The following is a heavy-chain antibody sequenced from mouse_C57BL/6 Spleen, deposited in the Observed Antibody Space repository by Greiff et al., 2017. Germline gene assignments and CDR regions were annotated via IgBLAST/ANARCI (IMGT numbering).Heavy chain of an antibody. J-gene: IGHJ4*01. CDR3: ARSLYGYDYAMGY. Sequence: QVQLQQPGAELVMPGASVKLSCKASGYTFTSYWMHWVKQRPGQGLEWIGEIDPSDSYTNYNQNFKGKSTLTVDKSSSTAYMQLSSLTSEDSAVYYCARSLYGYDYAMGYWGQGTSVTVAS. V-gene: IGHV1-69*01. D-gene: IGHD2-2*01. CDR2: IDPSDSYT. CDR1: GYTFTSYW.